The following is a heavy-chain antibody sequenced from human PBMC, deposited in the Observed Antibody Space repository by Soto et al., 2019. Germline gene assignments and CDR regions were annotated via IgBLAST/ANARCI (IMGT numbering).Heavy chain of an antibody. CDR3: ARIPLIAVAGTRFGYFDL. J-gene: IGHJ2*01. Sequence: QVQLEESGGGVVQPGRSLRLSCAASGFTFSSYGMHWVRQAPGKGLEWVAVIWYDGSNKYYADSVKGRFTISRDNSKNTLYLQMNSLGAEDTAVYYCARIPLIAVAGTRFGYFDLWGRGTLVTVSS. D-gene: IGHD6-19*01. CDR1: GFTFSSYG. V-gene: IGHV3-33*01. CDR2: IWYDGSNK.